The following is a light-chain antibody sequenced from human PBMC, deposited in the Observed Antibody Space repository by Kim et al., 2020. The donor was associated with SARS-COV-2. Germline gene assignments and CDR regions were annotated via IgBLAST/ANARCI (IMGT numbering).Light chain of an antibody. CDR3: CSCAGSSSVV. CDR2: EVS. Sequence: GQSITISCTGTSSDVGSYNFVSWYQQHPGKAPKLMIYEVSQRPSTVSNRFSGSKSGNTASLTISGLQAEDEADYYCCSCAGSSSVVFGGGTQLTVL. V-gene: IGLV2-23*02. CDR1: SSDVGSYNF. J-gene: IGLJ2*01.